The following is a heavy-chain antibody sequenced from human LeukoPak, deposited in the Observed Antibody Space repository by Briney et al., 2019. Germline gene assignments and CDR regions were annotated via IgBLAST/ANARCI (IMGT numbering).Heavy chain of an antibody. CDR2: IYYSGIT. Sequence: SETLSLTCTVSGGSISSYYWSWIRLPPGKGLEWIGFIYYSGITNYNPSLKTRVTMSLDTSKNQFSLKLSSVTAADTAVYYCARDRGWELFDYWGQGTLVTVSS. V-gene: IGHV4-59*01. CDR3: ARDRGWELFDY. J-gene: IGHJ4*02. CDR1: GGSISSYY. D-gene: IGHD1-7*01.